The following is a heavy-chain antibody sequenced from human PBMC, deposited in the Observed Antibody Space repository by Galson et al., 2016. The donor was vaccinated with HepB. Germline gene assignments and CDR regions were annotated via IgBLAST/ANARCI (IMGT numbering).Heavy chain of an antibody. CDR1: GFTVGNNY. CDR3: ARNPGASTWG. V-gene: IGHV3-66*01. Sequence: SLRLSCAASGFTVGNNYMSWVRQAPGKGLEWVSLIYSGRNTLYADSVKGRFSISRDNSKNTLYLQMNSLSAEDTAVYYCARNPGASTWGWGQGTLVTVAS. J-gene: IGHJ4*02. D-gene: IGHD6-13*01. CDR2: IYSGRNT.